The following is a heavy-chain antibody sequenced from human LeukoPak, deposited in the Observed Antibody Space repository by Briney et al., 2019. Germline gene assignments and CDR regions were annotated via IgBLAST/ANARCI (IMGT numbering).Heavy chain of an antibody. CDR3: TLPWGSGSYYDY. Sequence: GGSLRLSCAASGFTFSNAWLNWVRPAPGKGLEWVGHIKSKTDGGTTDYAAPVKGRFTISRDDSKNTLFLQMNSLKTEDTAVYYCTLPWGSGSYYDYWGQGTLVTVSS. J-gene: IGHJ4*02. CDR2: IKSKTDGGTT. CDR1: GFTFSNAW. V-gene: IGHV3-15*01. D-gene: IGHD3-10*01.